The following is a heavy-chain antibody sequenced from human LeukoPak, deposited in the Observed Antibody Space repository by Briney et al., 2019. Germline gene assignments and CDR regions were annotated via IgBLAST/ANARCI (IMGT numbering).Heavy chain of an antibody. V-gene: IGHV3-11*04. CDR2: ISSSGSTI. Sequence: PGGSLRLSCAASGFTFSDYYMSWIRQAPGKGLEWVSYISSSGSTIYYADSVKGRFTISRDNSKNTLYLQMNSLRAEDTAVYYCARGSEAWFGELGPFDYWGQGTLVTVSS. CDR3: ARGSEAWFGELGPFDY. CDR1: GFTFSDYY. J-gene: IGHJ4*02. D-gene: IGHD3-10*01.